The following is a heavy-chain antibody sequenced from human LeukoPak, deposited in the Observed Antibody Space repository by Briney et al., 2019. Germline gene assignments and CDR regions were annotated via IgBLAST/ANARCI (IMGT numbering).Heavy chain of an antibody. CDR2: ISSSGSTI. Sequence: LAGGSLRLSCAASGFTFSSYEMNWVRQAPGKGLEWVSYISSSGSTIYYADSVKGRFTISRDNAKNSLYLQMNSLRAEDTAVYYCARGILWFGELLEYNWFDPWGQGTLVTVSS. V-gene: IGHV3-48*03. D-gene: IGHD3-10*01. CDR3: ARGILWFGELLEYNWFDP. CDR1: GFTFSSYE. J-gene: IGHJ5*02.